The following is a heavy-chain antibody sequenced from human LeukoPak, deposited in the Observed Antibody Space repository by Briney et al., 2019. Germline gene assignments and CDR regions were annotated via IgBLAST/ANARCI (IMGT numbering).Heavy chain of an antibody. CDR1: GGSMSSNTYY. V-gene: IGHV4-39*07. D-gene: IGHD3-10*01. CDR2: INHSGST. J-gene: IGHJ4*02. Sequence: SETLSLTCTVSGGSMSSNTYYWGWIRQPPGKGLEWIGEINHSGSTNYNPSLKSRVTISVDTSKNQFSLKLSSVTAADTAVYYCARGPQASYYGSGSYYGYWGQGTLVTVSS. CDR3: ARGPQASYYGSGSYYGY.